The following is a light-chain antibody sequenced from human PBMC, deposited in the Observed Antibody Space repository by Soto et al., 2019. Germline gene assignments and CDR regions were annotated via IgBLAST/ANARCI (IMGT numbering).Light chain of an antibody. Sequence: CAATLSFSPGERAALSCRAGQSVSSYLAGYRRKPGQAPRLLIYDASNRATGIPARFSGSGSGTDFTPPTSSCQHADVVAPYCHQRSNSHPPTFGHGTKVDIK. CDR3: HQRSNSHPPT. CDR2: DAS. V-gene: IGKV3-11*01. J-gene: IGKJ3*01. CDR1: QSVSSY.